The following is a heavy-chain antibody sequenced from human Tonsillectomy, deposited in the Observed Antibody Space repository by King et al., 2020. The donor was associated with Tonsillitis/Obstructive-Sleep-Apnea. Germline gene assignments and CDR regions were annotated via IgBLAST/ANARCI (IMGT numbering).Heavy chain of an antibody. CDR2: ISYDGSNR. D-gene: IGHD2-15*01. J-gene: IGHJ6*02. CDR1: GFTFSSYA. Sequence: VQLVESGGGVVQPGRSLRLSCAASGFTFSSYAMHWVRQATGKGLEWVALISYDGSNRYYVDSVKGRFTISRDNSKNTLYLQMNSLRAEDTAVYYCARAYCSGGICYPDTFYYYYSMDVWGQGTTVTVSS. CDR3: ARAYCSGGICYPDTFYYYYSMDV. V-gene: IGHV3-30*04.